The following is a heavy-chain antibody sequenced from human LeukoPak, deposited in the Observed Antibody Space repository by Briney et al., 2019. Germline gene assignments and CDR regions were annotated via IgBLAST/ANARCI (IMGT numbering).Heavy chain of an antibody. Sequence: SETLSLTCTVSGDSIRSSSYYWSWIRQPPGKGLEWIGYIYYSGSTNYNPSLKSRVTISVDTSKNQFSLKLSSVTAADTAVYYCARGSGGYDSSGYYYEEIDYWGQGTLVTVSS. J-gene: IGHJ4*02. CDR2: IYYSGST. V-gene: IGHV4-61*01. CDR1: GDSIRSSSYY. D-gene: IGHD3-22*01. CDR3: ARGSGGYDSSGYYYEEIDY.